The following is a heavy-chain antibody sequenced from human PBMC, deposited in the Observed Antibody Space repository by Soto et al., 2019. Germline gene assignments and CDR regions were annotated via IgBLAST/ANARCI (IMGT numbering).Heavy chain of an antibody. CDR2: IYFSGST. J-gene: IGHJ5*02. CDR1: NGSIGGFY. Sequence: SETLSLTCSISNGSIGGFYWNWIRQSPEKGLEWIGQIYFSGSTIYSPSFQSRVTLSVDSSKSQVALRPTSVTAADTAVYFCARASGLSIYNWFDPWGQGILVTVSS. CDR3: ARASGLSIYNWFDP. V-gene: IGHV4-59*01. D-gene: IGHD3-10*01.